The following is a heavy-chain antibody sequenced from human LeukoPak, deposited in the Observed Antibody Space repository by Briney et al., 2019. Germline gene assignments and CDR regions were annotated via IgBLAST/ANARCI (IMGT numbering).Heavy chain of an antibody. CDR3: ARKAPKKGWFDP. CDR2: THPSGNT. Sequence: PSETLSLSCTVSGGSNNSYYWGWIRQPPGKGLEWIGYTHPSGNTKYSPSLKSRVTISIDMSRNQFSLKLSSVTAADTAVYYCARKAPKKGWFDPWGQGTLVTVSS. J-gene: IGHJ5*02. CDR1: GGSNNSYY. V-gene: IGHV4-4*09.